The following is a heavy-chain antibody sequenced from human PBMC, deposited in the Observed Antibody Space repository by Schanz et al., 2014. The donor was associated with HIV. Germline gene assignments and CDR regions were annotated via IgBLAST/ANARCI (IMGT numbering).Heavy chain of an antibody. CDR1: GFTFTTYG. J-gene: IGHJ6*02. CDR3: AREKYSSTWWRAGLYFYGMDV. Sequence: AQLAESGGGLVRPGGSLRLSCAASGFTFTTYGMQWVRQAPGKGLEWVAVISSDGSNKYYADSVKGRFTISRDNSKNTLYLQMNSLRAEDTAVYYCAREKYSSTWWRAGLYFYGMDVWGQGTTVTVSS. CDR2: ISSDGSNK. D-gene: IGHD6-13*01. V-gene: IGHV3-30*03.